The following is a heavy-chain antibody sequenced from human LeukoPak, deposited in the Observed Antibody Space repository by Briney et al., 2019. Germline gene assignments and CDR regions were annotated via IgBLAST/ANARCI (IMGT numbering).Heavy chain of an antibody. J-gene: IGHJ4*02. CDR2: INHSGST. Sequence: PSETLSLTCAVYGGSFSGYYWTWIRQPPGKGLEWIGEINHSGSTNYNPSLKSRVTVSVDTSKNQFSLKLSSVTAADTAVYYCARERPPYGDYAFFDYWGQGTLVTVSS. CDR3: ARERPPYGDYAFFDY. CDR1: GGSFSGYY. D-gene: IGHD4-17*01. V-gene: IGHV4-34*01.